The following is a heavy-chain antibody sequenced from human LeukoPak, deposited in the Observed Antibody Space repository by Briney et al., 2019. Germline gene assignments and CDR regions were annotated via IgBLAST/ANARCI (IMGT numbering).Heavy chain of an antibody. J-gene: IGHJ6*02. V-gene: IGHV3-48*02. Sequence: GGSLRLSCVASGFTFSSYSMNWVRQAPGKGLEWVSYISSGSSTTYYVDSVKGRFTISRVNAKNSLYLQMNSLRDEDTAVYYCAGARTYYYAMDVWGQGTTVTVSS. CDR2: ISSGSSTT. CDR3: AGARTYYYAMDV. CDR1: GFTFSSYS.